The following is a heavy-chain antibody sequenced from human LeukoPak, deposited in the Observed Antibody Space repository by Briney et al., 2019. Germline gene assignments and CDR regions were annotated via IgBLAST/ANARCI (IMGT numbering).Heavy chain of an antibody. Sequence: GSVTVSCKASGYTLTRYHMHWVRQAPGQGLEWVGRINPNSGGTNYAQVLQGRVTMTRDTSISADYMEMSRLGSDDTAVYCWSGGTAISDAFDIWGQGTMVTVSS. CDR3: SGGTAISDAFDI. CDR2: INPNSGGT. J-gene: IGHJ3*02. CDR1: GYTLTRYH. V-gene: IGHV1-2*06. D-gene: IGHD5-18*01.